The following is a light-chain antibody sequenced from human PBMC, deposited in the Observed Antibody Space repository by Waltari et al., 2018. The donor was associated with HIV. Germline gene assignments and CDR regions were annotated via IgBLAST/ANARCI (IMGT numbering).Light chain of an antibody. Sequence: EIVLTQSPATLSLSPGERATLSCRASQSVSSYFAWYQQKPGQAPRLLIYGASSRATGIPDRFSGSGSGTDFTLTISRLEPEDFAVYYCQQYGSSPQTFGQGTKVEIK. CDR2: GAS. CDR3: QQYGSSPQT. J-gene: IGKJ1*01. CDR1: QSVSSY. V-gene: IGKV3-20*01.